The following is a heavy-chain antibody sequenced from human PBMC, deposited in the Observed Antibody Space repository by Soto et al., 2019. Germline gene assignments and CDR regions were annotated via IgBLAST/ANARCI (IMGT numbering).Heavy chain of an antibody. J-gene: IGHJ4*02. CDR1: GFTFSSYW. CDR3: AKGGTYDFPPY. Sequence: EVQLVESGGGLVQPGGSLRLSCAASGFTFSSYWMHWVRQAPGKGLVWVSRINSDGSTTSYADSVKGRFTISRDNAKNTLYLQMRSLRAEDTAVYYCAKGGTYDFPPYWGQGTLVTVSS. V-gene: IGHV3-74*01. D-gene: IGHD3-3*01. CDR2: INSDGSTT.